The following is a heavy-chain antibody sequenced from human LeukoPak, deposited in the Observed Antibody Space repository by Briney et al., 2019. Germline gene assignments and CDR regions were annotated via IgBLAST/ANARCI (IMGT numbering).Heavy chain of an antibody. V-gene: IGHV4-59*01. J-gene: IGHJ4*02. D-gene: IGHD5-24*01. CDR2: IYYSGST. CDR1: GGSISSYY. CDR3: ATHTGKKDQAGWLQLGYFDY. Sequence: SETLSLTCTVSGGSISSYYWSWIRQPPGKGLEWIGYIYYSGSTNYNPSLKSRVTISVDTSKNQFSLKLSSVTAADTAVYYCATHTGKKDQAGWLQLGYFDYWGQGTLATVSS.